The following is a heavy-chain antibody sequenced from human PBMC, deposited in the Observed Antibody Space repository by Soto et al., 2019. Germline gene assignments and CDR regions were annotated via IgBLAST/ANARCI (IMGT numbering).Heavy chain of an antibody. V-gene: IGHV4-59*01. CDR2: IYYSGRT. CDR3: ARGHLGITTTGTLYDFDY. Sequence: QVQLQESGPRLVKPSETLSLTCTVSGDSISSYYWTWIRQPPGKGLEYIGYIYYSGRTYYNPSLKSRVTISVDTSKNQFSLKLSSVTAADTAVYYCARGHLGITTTGTLYDFDYWGQGTLVTVSS. D-gene: IGHD3-9*01. J-gene: IGHJ4*02. CDR1: GDSISSYY.